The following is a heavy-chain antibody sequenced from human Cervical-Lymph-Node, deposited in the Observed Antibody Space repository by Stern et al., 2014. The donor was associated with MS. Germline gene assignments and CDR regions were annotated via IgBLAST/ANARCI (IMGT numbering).Heavy chain of an antibody. Sequence: VQLVQSGAEVKKPWSSVKVSCKASGGTFSSYTISWVRQAPGQGLEWMGRIIPILGIANYAQKFQGRVTITADKSTSTAYMELSSLRSEDTAVYYCASSSGSPLDYWGQGTLVTVSS. CDR2: IIPILGIA. CDR1: GGTFSSYT. CDR3: ASSSGSPLDY. J-gene: IGHJ4*02. D-gene: IGHD6-25*01. V-gene: IGHV1-69*02.